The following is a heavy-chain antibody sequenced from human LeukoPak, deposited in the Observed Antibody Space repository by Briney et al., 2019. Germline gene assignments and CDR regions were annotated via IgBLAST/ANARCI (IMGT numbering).Heavy chain of an antibody. CDR3: ARIQSSRDYGMDV. J-gene: IGHJ6*02. CDR1: GFIFSSYG. CDR2: ISYDGSNK. Sequence: GRSLRLSCAASGFIFSSYGMHWVRQAPGKGLEWVAYISYDGSNKNCADSVKDRFTISRDNSKNTLYLQMNSLGAEDTAVYYCARIQSSRDYGMDVWGQGTTVTVSS. V-gene: IGHV3-30*03.